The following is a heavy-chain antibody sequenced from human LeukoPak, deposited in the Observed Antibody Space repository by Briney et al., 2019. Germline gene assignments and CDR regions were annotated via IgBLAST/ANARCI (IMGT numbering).Heavy chain of an antibody. J-gene: IGHJ4*02. Sequence: GGSLRLSCAASGFTFSSYAMSWVRQAPGKGLEWVSAISGSGGSTYYADSVKGRFTISRDNSKNTLYLQMNSLRAEDTAVYYCVKERTYYYGSGSYGYWGQGTLVTVSS. D-gene: IGHD3-10*01. V-gene: IGHV3-23*01. CDR3: VKERTYYYGSGSYGY. CDR1: GFTFSSYA. CDR2: ISGSGGST.